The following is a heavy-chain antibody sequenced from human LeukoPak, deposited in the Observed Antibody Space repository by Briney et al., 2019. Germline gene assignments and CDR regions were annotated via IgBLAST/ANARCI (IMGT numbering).Heavy chain of an antibody. CDR3: ARGRRGGVEFDY. J-gene: IGHJ4*02. CDR2: IYYSGST. Sequence: SETLSLTCTVSGGSISSYYWSWIRQPPGKGLEWIGYIYYSGSTNYNPSLQSRVTISVDTSKNQFSLKLSSVTAADTAVYYCARGRRGGVEFDYWGQGTLVTVSS. D-gene: IGHD5-24*01. CDR1: GGSISSYY. V-gene: IGHV4-59*01.